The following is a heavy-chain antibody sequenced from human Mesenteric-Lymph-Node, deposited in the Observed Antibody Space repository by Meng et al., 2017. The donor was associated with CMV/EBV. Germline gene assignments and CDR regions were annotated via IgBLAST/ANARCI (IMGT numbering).Heavy chain of an antibody. D-gene: IGHD6-25*01. CDR3: ARGPGATSVDYFGY. Sequence: GGSLRLSCEASGFIVSSYAMHWVRQAPGKGLEWVAFARYDGLNDSYLAAVKGRFTISRDNAKNSLYLQMNSLRAEDTAVYYCARGPGATSVDYFGYWGQGTLVTVSS. J-gene: IGHJ4*02. CDR1: GFIVSSYA. V-gene: IGHV3-30*02. CDR2: ARYDGLND.